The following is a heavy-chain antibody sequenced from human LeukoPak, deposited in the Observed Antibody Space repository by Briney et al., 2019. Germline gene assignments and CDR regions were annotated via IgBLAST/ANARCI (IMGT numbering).Heavy chain of an antibody. V-gene: IGHV1-2*06. CDR2: INPNSGGT. CDR1: GYTYTGYY. D-gene: IGHD3-22*01. J-gene: IGHJ4*02. CDR3: ARGLNSGYYYFDY. Sequence: VASVKVSCKASGYTYTGYYMHWVRQAPGQGLEWMGRINPNSGGTNYAQKFQGRVTMTRDTSISTAYMELSRLRSDHTAVYYCARGLNSGYYYFDYWGQGTLVTVSS.